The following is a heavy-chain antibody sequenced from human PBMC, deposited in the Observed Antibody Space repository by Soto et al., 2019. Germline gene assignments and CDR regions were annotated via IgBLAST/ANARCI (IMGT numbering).Heavy chain of an antibody. D-gene: IGHD3-22*01. Sequence: TLSLTCTVSGGSISSGDYYWSWIRQPPGEGLEWIGYIYYSGSTYYNPSLKSRVTISVDTSKNQFSLKLSSVTAADTAVYYCARSIYYYDSSGYSDYWGQGTLVTVS. V-gene: IGHV4-30-4*01. CDR1: GGSISSGDYY. CDR2: IYYSGST. CDR3: ARSIYYYDSSGYSDY. J-gene: IGHJ4*02.